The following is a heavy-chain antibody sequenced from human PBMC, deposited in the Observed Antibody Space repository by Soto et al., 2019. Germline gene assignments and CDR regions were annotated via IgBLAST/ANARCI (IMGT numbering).Heavy chain of an antibody. J-gene: IGHJ1*01. V-gene: IGHV3-9*01. Sequence: EVQLVESGGGLVQPGRSLRLSCAASGFTFDDYAMHWVRQVPGKGLEWVSVINWNIGSIGYADSVKARFGISRDNAKNSRHLQMNILIAEDTSFYYCVKDESINWYSGHFRHCGQGTLVTGAS. CDR2: INWNIGSI. CDR3: VKDESINWYSGHFRH. CDR1: GFTFDDYA. D-gene: IGHD6-13*01.